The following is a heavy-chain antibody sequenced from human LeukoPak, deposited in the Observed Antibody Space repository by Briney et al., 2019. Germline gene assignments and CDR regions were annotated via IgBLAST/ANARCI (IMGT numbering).Heavy chain of an antibody. CDR3: AKDWARLKWFGESLSSRPSRHYMDV. CDR1: GFTFDDYG. V-gene: IGHV3-20*04. Sequence: GGSLRLSCAASGFTFDDYGMSWVRQAPGKGLEWVSGIIWSGGRTGYADSVKGRFTISRDNAKNSLYLQMNSLRAEDTALYYCAKDWARLKWFGESLSSRPSRHYMDVWGKGTTVTISS. J-gene: IGHJ6*03. D-gene: IGHD3-10*01. CDR2: IIWSGGRT.